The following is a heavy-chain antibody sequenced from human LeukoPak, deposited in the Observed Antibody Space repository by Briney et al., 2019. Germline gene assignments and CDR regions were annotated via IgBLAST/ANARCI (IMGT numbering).Heavy chain of an antibody. CDR1: GGSFTGYY. J-gene: IGHJ5*01. Sequence: PSETLSLTCAVYGGSFTGYYWTWIRQPPGRGLEWIGEIIHSGSTLYNPSLKNRVTISVDTSKNQFSLKLTSVTAADTAIYYCASTQMRTVTTLLPPSGAPIDSWGQGSLVTVSS. D-gene: IGHD4-17*01. V-gene: IGHV4-34*12. CDR2: IIHSGST. CDR3: ASTQMRTVTTLLPPSGAPIDS.